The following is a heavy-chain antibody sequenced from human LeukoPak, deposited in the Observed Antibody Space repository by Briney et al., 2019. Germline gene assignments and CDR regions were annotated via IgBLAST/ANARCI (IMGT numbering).Heavy chain of an antibody. J-gene: IGHJ4*02. CDR2: INHSGST. D-gene: IGHD1-26*01. CDR1: GGSFSGYY. CDR3: ARGRAGATGY. Sequence: SETLSLTCAVYGGSFSGYYWSWIRQPPGKGLVWIGEINHSGSTNYNPSLKSRVTISVDTSKNQFSLKLSSVTAADTAVYYCARGRAGATGYWGQGTLVTVSS. V-gene: IGHV4-34*01.